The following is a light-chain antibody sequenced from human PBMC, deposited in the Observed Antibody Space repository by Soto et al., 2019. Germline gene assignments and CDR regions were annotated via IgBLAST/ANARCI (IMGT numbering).Light chain of an antibody. Sequence: DIQMTQSPSTLSGSVGDRVTITSRASQTISSWLAWYQQKPGKAXKLLIYKASTLKSGVPSRFSGIGSGTDFTLTISWLQPEDFAIYYGEQANSFLGITFGQGTRLEIK. CDR2: KAS. CDR1: QTISSW. V-gene: IGKV1-5*03. J-gene: IGKJ5*01. CDR3: EQANSFLGIT.